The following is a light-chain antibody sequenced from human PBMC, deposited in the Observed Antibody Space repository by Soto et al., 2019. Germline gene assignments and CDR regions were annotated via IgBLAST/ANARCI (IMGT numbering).Light chain of an antibody. V-gene: IGLV1-44*01. Sequence: QLVLTQPPSASGTPGQRVTISCSGSSSNIGSSTVNWYQQLPGTAPKLLIYSNNQRPSGVPDRFSGSKSGTSASLAISGLQSEDEADYYCATWDGSRKGVFGTGTKLTVL. CDR3: ATWDGSRKGV. CDR1: SSNIGSST. CDR2: SNN. J-gene: IGLJ1*01.